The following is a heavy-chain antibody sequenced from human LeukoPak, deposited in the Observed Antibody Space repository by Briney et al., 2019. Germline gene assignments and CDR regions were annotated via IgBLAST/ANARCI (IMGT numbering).Heavy chain of an antibody. J-gene: IGHJ4*02. CDR3: EREVAPIRRGFDY. V-gene: IGHV4-4*02. CDR2: TYYSGGT. D-gene: IGHD5-24*01. CDR1: GVSISISDG. Sequence: SGTLSLTCAVSGVSISISDGWAWVRRPPGKGREWIGETYYSGGTNYKPSLKSRVTISVDKAKNQFSLKLSSVTAADTAVYYCEREVAPIRRGFDYWGQGALVTVSS.